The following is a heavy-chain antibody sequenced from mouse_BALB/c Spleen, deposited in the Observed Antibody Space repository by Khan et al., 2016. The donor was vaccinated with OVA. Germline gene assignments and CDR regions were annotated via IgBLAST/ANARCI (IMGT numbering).Heavy chain of an antibody. D-gene: IGHD4-1*01. CDR1: GFTFSSYS. J-gene: IGHJ3*01. Sequence: EVKLVESGGDLVKPGGSLKFSCAASGFTFSSYSMSWVRQTPDKRLEWVATISSGGDYTYYSDNVKGRFTISRDNAKNTLYLQMSSLKSEDTAMYYGASHLTGSFAYWGQGTLVTVSA. CDR3: ASHLTGSFAY. CDR2: ISSGGDYT. V-gene: IGHV5-6*02.